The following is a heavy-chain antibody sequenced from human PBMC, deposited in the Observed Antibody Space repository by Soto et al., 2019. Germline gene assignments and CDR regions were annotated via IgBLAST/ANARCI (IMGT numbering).Heavy chain of an antibody. J-gene: IGHJ4*02. V-gene: IGHV3-23*01. CDR2: ISGTGGST. CDR3: AKNWDTASSSSSH. CDR1: GFTFSTYA. Sequence: EVQLLESGGGLVQPGGSLRLSCAASGFTFSTYAMSWVRQAPGKGLEWVSAISGTGGSTYYADSVKGRFTISRDNAKNTRYRKMNSLRAEDTAVDYCAKNWDTASSSSSHWGQGTLVTVSP. D-gene: IGHD6-6*01.